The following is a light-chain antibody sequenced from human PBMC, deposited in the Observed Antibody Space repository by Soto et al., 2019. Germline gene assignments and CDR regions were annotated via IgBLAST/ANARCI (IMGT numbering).Light chain of an antibody. CDR1: QSVTNTY. CDR3: QQFGGSPLFT. V-gene: IGKV3-20*01. J-gene: IGKJ3*01. CDR2: GAS. Sequence: EIVLTQSPGTLSLSPGERATLSCRASQSVTNTYLAWYQQKPGQAPRLLIYGASSRAPGIPDRFSGSGSGTDFTLTISRLESEDFAVYYCQQFGGSPLFTFGPGTKVDIK.